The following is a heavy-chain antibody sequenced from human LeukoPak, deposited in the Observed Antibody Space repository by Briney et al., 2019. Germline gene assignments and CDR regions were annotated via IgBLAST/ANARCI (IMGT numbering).Heavy chain of an antibody. D-gene: IGHD3-22*01. J-gene: IGHJ4*02. CDR2: ISYDGSNK. Sequence: PGGSLRLSCAASGFTFSSYAMHWVRQAPGKGLEWVAVISYDGSNKYYADSVKGRFTISRDNSKNTLYLQMNSLRAEDTAVYYCARDSGYQEYYFDYWGQGTLVTVSS. CDR3: ARDSGYQEYYFDY. CDR1: GFTFSSYA. V-gene: IGHV3-30-3*01.